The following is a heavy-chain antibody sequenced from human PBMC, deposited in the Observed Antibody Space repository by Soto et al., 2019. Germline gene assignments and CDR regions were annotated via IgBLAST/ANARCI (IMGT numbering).Heavy chain of an antibody. CDR3: AREMIVPAASGYYYGMDV. V-gene: IGHV1-2*04. J-gene: IGHJ6*02. CDR1: GYTFTGYY. D-gene: IGHD2-2*01. CDR2: INPNSGGT. Sequence: ASVKVSCKAYGYTFTGYYMHWVRQAPGQGLEWMGWINPNSGGTNYAQKFQGWVTMTRDTSISTAYMELSRLRSDDTAVHYCAREMIVPAASGYYYGMDVWGQGTTVTVSS.